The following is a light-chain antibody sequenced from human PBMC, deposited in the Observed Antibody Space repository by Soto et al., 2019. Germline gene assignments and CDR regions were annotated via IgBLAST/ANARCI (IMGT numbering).Light chain of an antibody. CDR1: SSDVGGYNY. CDR2: EVS. Sequence: QSVLTQPPSASGSPGQSVTISCTGTSSDVGGYNYVSWYQKNPGKAPRLMIYEVSKRPSGVPGRFSGSKSGNTASLTVSGLQAEEEADYYCSSYAGSNNYVVFGGGTKVTVL. CDR3: SSYAGSNNYVV. J-gene: IGLJ2*01. V-gene: IGLV2-8*01.